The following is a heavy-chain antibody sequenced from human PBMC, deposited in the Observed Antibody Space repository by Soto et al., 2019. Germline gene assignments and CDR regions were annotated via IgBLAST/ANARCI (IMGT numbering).Heavy chain of an antibody. CDR2: IYYSGST. Sequence: SETLSLTCTVSGGSISSSSYYWGWIRQPPGKGLEWIGSIYYSGSTYYNTSLKSRVTISVDTSKNQFSLKLSSVTAADTAVYYWAKKVTPFGDPYFFDYWGQGPLVTVSS. J-gene: IGHJ4*02. V-gene: IGHV4-39*01. D-gene: IGHD4-17*01. CDR3: AKKVTPFGDPYFFDY. CDR1: GGSISSSSYY.